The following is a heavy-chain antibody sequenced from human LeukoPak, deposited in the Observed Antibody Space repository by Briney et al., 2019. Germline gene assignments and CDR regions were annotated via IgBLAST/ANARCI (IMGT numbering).Heavy chain of an antibody. CDR1: GFTFSNAW. CDR3: TTFPSGFDI. Sequence: GVSLRLSCAASGFTFSNAWMSWVRQAPGKRLEWVGRIKSNNDGGTTDYAAPVKGRVTISRDDSKNTLYLQMNNLKTEDTAVYYCTTFPSGFDIWGQGTVVSVSS. CDR2: IKSNNDGGTT. D-gene: IGHD3-3*01. J-gene: IGHJ3*02. V-gene: IGHV3-15*05.